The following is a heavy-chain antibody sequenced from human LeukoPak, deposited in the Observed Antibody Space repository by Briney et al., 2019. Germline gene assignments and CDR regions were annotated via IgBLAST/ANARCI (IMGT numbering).Heavy chain of an antibody. CDR2: ITGSGSNT. CDR3: AKEASGHISDYIDN. J-gene: IGHJ4*02. V-gene: IGHV3-23*01. CDR1: RFTFSGYA. D-gene: IGHD5-12*01. Sequence: PGGSLRLSCAASRFTFSGYAISWVRQAPGKGLEWVSAITGSGSNTYYADSVKGRFTISRDNSKNTLYLQMNSLRADDTAVYYCAKEASGHISDYIDNWGQGTLVTVSS.